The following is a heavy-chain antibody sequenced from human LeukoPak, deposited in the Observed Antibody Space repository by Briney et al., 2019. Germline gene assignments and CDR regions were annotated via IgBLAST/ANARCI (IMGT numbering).Heavy chain of an antibody. CDR1: GFTFSSYS. J-gene: IGHJ4*02. D-gene: IGHD2-8*01. Sequence: GGSLRLSCAASGFTFSSYSMNWVRQAPGKGLEWVSSISSSSSYIYYADSVKGRFTISRDNAKNSLYLKMNSLRAEDTAVYYCASRWDLGYCTNGVCYDYWGQGTLVTVSS. V-gene: IGHV3-21*01. CDR3: ASRWDLGYCTNGVCYDY. CDR2: ISSSSSYI.